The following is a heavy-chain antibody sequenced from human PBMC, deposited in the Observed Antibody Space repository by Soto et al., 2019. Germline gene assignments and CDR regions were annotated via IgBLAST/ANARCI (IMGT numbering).Heavy chain of an antibody. V-gene: IGHV4-34*01. Sequence: PSETLSLTCAVYGGSFSGYYWSWVRQPPGKGLEWIGEINHSGSTNYNPSLNSRVTISVDTSKNQFSLKLSSVTAADTAVYYCARVPQDGSSSVYYYMDVWGKGTTVTVSS. CDR3: ARVPQDGSSSVYYYMDV. CDR1: GGSFSGYY. J-gene: IGHJ6*03. D-gene: IGHD6-6*01. CDR2: INHSGST.